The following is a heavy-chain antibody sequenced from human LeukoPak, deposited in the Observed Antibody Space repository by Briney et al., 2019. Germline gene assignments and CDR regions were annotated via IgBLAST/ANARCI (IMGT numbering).Heavy chain of an antibody. J-gene: IGHJ4*02. D-gene: IGHD3-3*01. V-gene: IGHV3-23*01. Sequence: PGGSLRLSCAASGFTFSSYAMSWVRQAPGKGLEWVSAISGSGGSTYYADSVKGRFTISRDNSKNTLYLQMNSLRAEDTAVYYCAKVRHGASAEYYDFWSGYFYWGQGTLVTVSS. CDR2: ISGSGGST. CDR1: GFTFSSYA. CDR3: AKVRHGASAEYYDFWSGYFY.